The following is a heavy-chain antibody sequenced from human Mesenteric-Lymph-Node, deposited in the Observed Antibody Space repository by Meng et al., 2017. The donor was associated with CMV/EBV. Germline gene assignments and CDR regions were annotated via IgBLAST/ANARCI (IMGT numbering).Heavy chain of an antibody. CDR3: TPGGTSVY. D-gene: IGHD6-25*01. Sequence: GESLKISCAASGFIFSNYTINWVRQAPGKGLEWVGRIKSKTDGGTTDYAAPVKGRFTISRDDSKNTLYLQMNSLKTEDTAVYYCTPGGTSVYWGQGTLVTVSS. CDR1: GFIFSNYT. J-gene: IGHJ4*02. V-gene: IGHV3-15*01. CDR2: IKSKTDGGTT.